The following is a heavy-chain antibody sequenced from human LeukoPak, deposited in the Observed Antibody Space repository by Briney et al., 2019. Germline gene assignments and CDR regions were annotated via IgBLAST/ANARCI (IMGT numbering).Heavy chain of an antibody. CDR3: AKDIYDSSGQGY. V-gene: IGHV3-30*02. CDR2: IRYDGSNK. D-gene: IGHD3-22*01. Sequence: GGSLRLSCAASGFTFSSYGMHWVRQAPGKGLEWVAFIRYDGSNKYYADSVEGRFTISRDNSKNTLHLQMNSLRAEDTAVYYCAKDIYDSSGQGYWGQGTLVTVSS. CDR1: GFTFSSYG. J-gene: IGHJ4*02.